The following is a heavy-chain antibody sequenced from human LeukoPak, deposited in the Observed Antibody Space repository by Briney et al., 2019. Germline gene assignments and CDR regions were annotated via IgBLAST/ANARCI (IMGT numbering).Heavy chain of an antibody. D-gene: IGHD3-22*01. J-gene: IGHJ6*03. CDR1: GYSFTSYW. V-gene: IGHV5-51*01. CDR3: ARHVGDSSGYYYPHYYYYMDV. Sequence: GESLKISCKGSGYSFTSYWIGWVRQMPGKGPEWMGIIYPGDSDTRYSPSFQGQVTISADKSISTAYLQWSSLKASDTAMYYCARHVGDSSGYYYPHYYYYMDVWGKGTTVTVSS. CDR2: IYPGDSDT.